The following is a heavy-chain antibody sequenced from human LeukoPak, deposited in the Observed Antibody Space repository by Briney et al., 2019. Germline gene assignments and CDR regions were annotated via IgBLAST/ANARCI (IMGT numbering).Heavy chain of an antibody. CDR3: ARGSSGWFSDP. D-gene: IGHD6-19*01. CDR2: INHSGST. Sequence: PSETLSLTSAVYGGSFSGYYWSWIRQPPGKGLEWIGEINHSGSTNYNPSLKSRVTISVDTSNYQFSLKLSSVTAADTTVYYCARGSSGWFSDPWGQGTLVTVSS. V-gene: IGHV4-34*01. CDR1: GGSFSGYY. J-gene: IGHJ5*02.